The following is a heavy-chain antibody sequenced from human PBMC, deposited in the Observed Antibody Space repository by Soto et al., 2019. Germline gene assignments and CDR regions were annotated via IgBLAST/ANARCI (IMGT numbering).Heavy chain of an antibody. CDR3: ARTDRQHVLRFLAGFTGGFDY. V-gene: IGHV4-59*08. CDR2: IYYSGST. D-gene: IGHD3-3*01. J-gene: IGHJ4*02. Sequence: SETLSLTCTVSGGSISSYYWSWIRQPPGKGLEWIGYIYYSGSTNYNPSLKSRVTISVDTSKNQFSLKLSSVTAADTAVYYCARTDRQHVLRFLAGFTGGFDYWGQGTLVTVSS. CDR1: GGSISSYY.